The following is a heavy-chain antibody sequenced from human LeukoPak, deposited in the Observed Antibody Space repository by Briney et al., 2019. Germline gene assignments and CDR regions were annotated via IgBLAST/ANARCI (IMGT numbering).Heavy chain of an antibody. Sequence: GASVKVSCKASGYTYTSYGISWVRQAPGQGLEWMGWISAYNGDTHYAQKFQGRVTVTTETSTSTAYMELRSLRSDDTAVYYCARRGGKNYGDYVVYDKYMDVRGTGTTVTVSS. V-gene: IGHV1-18*01. CDR3: ARRGGKNYGDYVVYDKYMDV. CDR2: ISAYNGDT. CDR1: GYTYTSYG. D-gene: IGHD4-17*01. J-gene: IGHJ6*03.